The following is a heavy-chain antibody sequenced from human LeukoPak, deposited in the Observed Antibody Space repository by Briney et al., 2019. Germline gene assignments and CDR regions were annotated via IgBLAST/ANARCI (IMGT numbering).Heavy chain of an antibody. CDR1: GGTFSSYT. V-gene: IGHV1-69*04. CDR3: AREGRRDYDFWSGYYTDY. CDR2: IIPILGIA. D-gene: IGHD3-3*01. Sequence: SVKVSCKASGGTFSSYTISWVREAPGQGLEWMGRIIPILGIANYAQKFQGRVTITADKSTSTAYMELSSLRSEDTAVYYCAREGRRDYDFWSGYYTDYWGQGTLVTVSS. J-gene: IGHJ4*02.